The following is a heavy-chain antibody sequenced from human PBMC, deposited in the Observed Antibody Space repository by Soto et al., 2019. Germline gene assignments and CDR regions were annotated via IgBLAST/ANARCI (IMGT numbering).Heavy chain of an antibody. D-gene: IGHD6-13*01. CDR3: ARGDYSSSWYWYFDY. CDR1: GGSISSYY. J-gene: IGHJ4*02. V-gene: IGHV4-59*01. CDR2: IYYSGST. Sequence: SETLSLTCTVSGGSISSYYWSWIRQPPGKGLEWIGYIYYSGSTNYNPSLKSRVTISVDTSKNQFSLKLSSVTAADTAVYYCARGDYSSSWYWYFDYWGQGTLVT.